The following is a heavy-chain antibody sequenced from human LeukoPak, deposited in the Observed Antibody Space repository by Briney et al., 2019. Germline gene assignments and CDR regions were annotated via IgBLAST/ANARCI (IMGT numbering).Heavy chain of an antibody. V-gene: IGHV3-33*01. Sequence: VGSLRLSCAASGFTFRPYGMHWVRQAPGKGPEWVALILNDGNTKHYADSVRGRFTISRDNSKNTLYLQMNSLRAEDTAVYYCARDIGDCSSGSCYSDYFDYWGQGTLVTVSS. CDR1: GFTFRPYG. J-gene: IGHJ4*02. CDR3: ARDIGDCSSGSCYSDYFDY. D-gene: IGHD2-15*01. CDR2: ILNDGNTK.